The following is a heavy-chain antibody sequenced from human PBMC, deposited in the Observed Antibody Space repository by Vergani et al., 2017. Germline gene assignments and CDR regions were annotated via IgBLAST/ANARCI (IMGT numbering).Heavy chain of an antibody. J-gene: IGHJ4*02. D-gene: IGHD3-3*01. CDR1: GFTFSSYA. V-gene: IGHV3-7*01. CDR2: IKQDGSEK. Sequence: EVQLLESGGGLVQPGGSLRLSCAASGFTFSSYAMSWVRQAPGKGLEWVANIKQDGSEKYDVDSVKGRFTISRYNAKNSLYLQMNSLRAEDTAVYYCAKGLPYYDFWSGYYLDYWGQGTLVTVSS. CDR3: AKGLPYYDFWSGYYLDY.